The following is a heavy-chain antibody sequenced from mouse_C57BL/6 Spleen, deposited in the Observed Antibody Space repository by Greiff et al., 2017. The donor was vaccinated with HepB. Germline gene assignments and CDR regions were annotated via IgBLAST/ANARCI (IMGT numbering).Heavy chain of an antibody. V-gene: IGHV1-50*01. CDR2: IDPSDSYT. J-gene: IGHJ2*01. Sequence: QVQLQQPGAELVKPGASVKLSCKASGYTFTSYWMQWVKQRPGQGLEWIGKIDPSDSYTNYNQKFKGKATLTVDTSSSTAYMQLSSLTSEDSAVYYCARGGYHFDYWGQSTTLTVSS. D-gene: IGHD2-2*01. CDR3: ARGGYHFDY. CDR1: GYTFTSYW.